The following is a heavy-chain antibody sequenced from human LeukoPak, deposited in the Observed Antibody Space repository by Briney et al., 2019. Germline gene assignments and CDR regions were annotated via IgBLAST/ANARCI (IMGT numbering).Heavy chain of an antibody. CDR1: GFTDNTYY. Sequence: GGSLRLSCAASGFTDNTYYMSWVRQAPGKGLEWVSVIYGGGTTYYADSVKGRFTISRDNSKNTFYLQMNNLRAEDTAIYYCAKETIFTAVGDFWGQGTPVTVSS. J-gene: IGHJ4*02. CDR3: AKETIFTAVGDF. D-gene: IGHD2-21*02. CDR2: IYGGGTT. V-gene: IGHV3-53*01.